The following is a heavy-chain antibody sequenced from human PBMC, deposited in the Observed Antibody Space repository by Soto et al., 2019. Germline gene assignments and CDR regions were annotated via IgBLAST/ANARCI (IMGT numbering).Heavy chain of an antibody. J-gene: IGHJ4*02. CDR1: GFTFSSYS. CDR2: ISSSSSYI. V-gene: IGHV3-21*01. D-gene: IGHD3-3*01. CDR3: ARVHAKGTNFGGEPY. Sequence: EVQLVESGGGLVKPGGSLRLSCAASGFTFSSYSMNWVRQAPGKGLEWVSSISSSSSYIYYADSVKGRFTISRDNAKNSLYLQMNSLRAEDTAVYYCARVHAKGTNFGGEPYWGQGTLVTVSS.